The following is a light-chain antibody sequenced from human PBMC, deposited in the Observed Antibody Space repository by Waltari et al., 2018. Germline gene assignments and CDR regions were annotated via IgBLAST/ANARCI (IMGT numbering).Light chain of an antibody. J-gene: IGLJ2*01. CDR2: QAH. CDR3: CSYAGSDTNIL. V-gene: IGLV2-23*01. CDR1: RGDIGCYNL. Sequence: QSALTQPASASGSPGQSITISCTGTRGDIGCYNLYSWYQQHPCKAPKVMISQAHKRPSGVSNRFSGSKSGNTASLTISGLQAEDEADYYCCSYAGSDTNILFGGGTKLTVL.